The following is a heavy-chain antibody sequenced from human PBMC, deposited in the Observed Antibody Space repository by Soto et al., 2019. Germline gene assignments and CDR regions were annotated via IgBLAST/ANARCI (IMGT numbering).Heavy chain of an antibody. V-gene: IGHV1-24*01. J-gene: IGHJ5*02. D-gene: IGHD3-22*01. Sequence: ASVKVSCKVSGYSLTELSMHWVRQAPGKGLEWMGGFDPEDGETIYAQKFQGRVTVTEDTSTDTAYMELSSLRSEDTAVYYCATMSYYYDSSGYYWFDPWGQGTLVTVSS. CDR2: FDPEDGET. CDR3: ATMSYYYDSSGYYWFDP. CDR1: GYSLTELS.